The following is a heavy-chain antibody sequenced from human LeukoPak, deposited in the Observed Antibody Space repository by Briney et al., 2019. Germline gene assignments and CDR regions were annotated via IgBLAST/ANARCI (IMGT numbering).Heavy chain of an antibody. CDR1: GFTFSSYS. Sequence: GGSLRLSCAASGFTFSSYSMNWVRQAPGKGLEWVSSISSSSSYIYYADSVKGRFTISRDNAKNSLYLQMNSLRAEDTAVYYCARDLDPTYFDYWGQGTLVTVSS. CDR2: ISSSSSYI. V-gene: IGHV3-21*01. J-gene: IGHJ4*02. CDR3: ARDLDPTYFDY.